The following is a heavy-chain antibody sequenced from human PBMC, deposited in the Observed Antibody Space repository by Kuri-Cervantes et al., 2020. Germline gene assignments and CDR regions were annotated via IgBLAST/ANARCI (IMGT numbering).Heavy chain of an antibody. CDR2: ISGSGGST. J-gene: IGHJ2*01. Sequence: GESLKISCAASGFTFSSYAMSWVRQAPGKGLEWVSAISGSGGSTYYADSAKGRFTISRDNSKNTLSLQMNSLRAEDTALYYCAKQSRPTADCCWPWYFDLWGRGTLVTVSS. CDR1: GFTFSSYA. V-gene: IGHV3-23*01. CDR3: AKQSRPTADCCWPWYFDL. D-gene: IGHD2-21*02.